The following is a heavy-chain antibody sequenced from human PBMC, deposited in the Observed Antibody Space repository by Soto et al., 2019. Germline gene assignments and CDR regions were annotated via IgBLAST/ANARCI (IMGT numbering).Heavy chain of an antibody. CDR3: VRQGIGDLHGLVDV. D-gene: IGHD3-10*01. CDR1: SGSTSSHN. J-gene: IGHJ6*02. V-gene: IGHV4-59*08. Sequence: QVQLQQSGPGLVKPSETLSLTCTVSSGSTSSHNWSWIRQPPGKGLEWIGYIYYSGSTSYNPSLKSRVTISAYTSTKQFSLKLSSVTAADTAVYYCVRQGIGDLHGLVDVWGQGTTVSVSS. CDR2: IYYSGST.